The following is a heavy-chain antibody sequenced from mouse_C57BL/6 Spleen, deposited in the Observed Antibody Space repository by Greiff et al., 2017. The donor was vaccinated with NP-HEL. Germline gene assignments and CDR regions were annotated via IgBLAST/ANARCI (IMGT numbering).Heavy chain of an antibody. J-gene: IGHJ2*01. D-gene: IGHD3-3*01. CDR3: ARGRAGTNY. CDR1: GYTFTDYY. V-gene: IGHV1-76*01. CDR2: IYPGSGNT. Sequence: VKLMESGAELVRPGASVKLSCKASGYTFTDYYINWVKQRPGQGLEWIARIYPGSGNTYYNEKFKGKATLTAEKSSSTAYMQLSSLTSEDSAVYFCARGRAGTNYWGQGTTLTVSS.